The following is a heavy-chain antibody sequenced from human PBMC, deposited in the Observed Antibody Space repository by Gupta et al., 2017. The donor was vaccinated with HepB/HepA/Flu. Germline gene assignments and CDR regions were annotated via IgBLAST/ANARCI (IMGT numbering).Heavy chain of an antibody. Sequence: QVQLQESGPGLVKPSQTLSLTCTVSGGSISSGGYYWSWIRPHPGKGLEWIGYIYYSGSTYYNPSLKSRVTISVDTSKNQFSLKLSSVTAADTAVYYCARAAIAVAGTGNWFDPWGQGTLVTVSS. CDR1: GGSISSGGYY. J-gene: IGHJ5*02. D-gene: IGHD6-19*01. CDR3: ARAAIAVAGTGNWFDP. V-gene: IGHV4-31*03. CDR2: IYYSGST.